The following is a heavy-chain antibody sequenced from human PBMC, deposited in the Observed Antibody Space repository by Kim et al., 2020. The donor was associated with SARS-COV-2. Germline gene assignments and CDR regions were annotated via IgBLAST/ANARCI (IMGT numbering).Heavy chain of an antibody. CDR3: ARGRYSSSYFNYYFDL. J-gene: IGHJ2*01. D-gene: IGHD6-13*01. Sequence: ADSVKGRITISRDNAKNSLYLQMSSLRADDTALYYCARGRYSSSYFNYYFDLWGRGTLVTVSS. V-gene: IGHV3-9*01.